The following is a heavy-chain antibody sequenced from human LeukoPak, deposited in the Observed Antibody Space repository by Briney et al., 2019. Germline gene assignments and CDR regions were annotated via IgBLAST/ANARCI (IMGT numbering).Heavy chain of an antibody. D-gene: IGHD3-9*01. CDR3: ASRKPLLRYFDWLSETTYAFDI. CDR2: IYYSGST. J-gene: IGHJ3*02. Sequence: PSETLSLTCTVSGGSISSSSYYWGWIRQPPGKGLEWIGSIYYSGSTYYNPSLKSRVTISVDTSKNQFSLKLSSVTAADTAVYYCASRKPLLRYFDWLSETTYAFDIWGQGTMVTVSS. V-gene: IGHV4-39*01. CDR1: GGSISSSSYY.